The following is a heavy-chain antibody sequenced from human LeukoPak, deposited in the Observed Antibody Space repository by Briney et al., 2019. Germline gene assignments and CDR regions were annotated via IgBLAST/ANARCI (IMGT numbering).Heavy chain of an antibody. Sequence: ASVKVSCTASGYTFTGYYMHWVRQAPGQGLEWMGRINPNSGGTGYAQKFQGRVTMTRNTSISTAYMELSSLRSEDTAVYYCARGVRDFWSGQNFDYWGQGTLVTVSS. D-gene: IGHD3-3*01. J-gene: IGHJ4*02. V-gene: IGHV1-2*06. CDR1: GYTFTGYY. CDR2: INPNSGGT. CDR3: ARGVRDFWSGQNFDY.